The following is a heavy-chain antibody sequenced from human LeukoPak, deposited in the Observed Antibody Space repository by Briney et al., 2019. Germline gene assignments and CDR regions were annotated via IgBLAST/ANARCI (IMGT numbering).Heavy chain of an antibody. V-gene: IGHV1-46*01. CDR2: INPSVGST. CDR3: ARGGDGDILTGLVFDY. CDR1: GYTFTSYY. Sequence: ASGKVSCKASGYTFTSYYMHWVRQAPGQGLEWMGIINPSVGSTSYAQKSQGRVTMTSDTSTSTVYMELSSLRSEDTAVYYCARGGDGDILTGLVFDYWGQGTLVTVSS. J-gene: IGHJ4*02. D-gene: IGHD3-9*01.